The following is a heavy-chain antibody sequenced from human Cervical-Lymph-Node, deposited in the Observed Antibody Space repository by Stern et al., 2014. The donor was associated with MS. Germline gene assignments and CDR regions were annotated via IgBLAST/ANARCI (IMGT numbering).Heavy chain of an antibody. V-gene: IGHV1-69*01. CDR1: GGTFSKFP. CDR3: ALSSETSDRWYSLGYDL. D-gene: IGHD6-13*01. J-gene: IGHJ5*02. Sequence: VQLVESVAEVTKPGSSVKASCKASGGTFSKFPSSWVRQAPGQGLEWMGGIFPVFGTPTYAQEFRGRVTITADVSTSTVYMELSSLRSDDTAVYYCALSSETSDRWYSLGYDLWGQGTLVTVSS. CDR2: IFPVFGTP.